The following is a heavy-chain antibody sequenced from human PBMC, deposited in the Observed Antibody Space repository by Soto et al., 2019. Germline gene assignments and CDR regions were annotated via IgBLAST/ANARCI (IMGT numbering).Heavy chain of an antibody. D-gene: IGHD5-12*01. CDR2: IYYSGST. J-gene: IGHJ4*02. Sequence: PSETLSLTCTVSGGSISSSSYYWGWIRQPPGKGLEWIGSIYYSGSTYYNPSLKSRVTISVDTSKNQFSLKLSSVTAADTAVYYCARHTATRHDYWGQGTLVTVSS. V-gene: IGHV4-39*01. CDR3: ARHTATRHDY. CDR1: GGSISSSSYY.